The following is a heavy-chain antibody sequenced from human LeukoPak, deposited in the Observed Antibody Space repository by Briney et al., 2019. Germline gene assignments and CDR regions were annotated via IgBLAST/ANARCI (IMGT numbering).Heavy chain of an antibody. CDR1: GFTFSSYS. J-gene: IGHJ4*02. CDR2: ISSSSSYI. V-gene: IGHV3-21*01. CDR3: ARSLGVTGYCSSTSCYIDY. Sequence: KPGGSLRLSCAASGFTFSSYSMNWVRQAPGKGLERVSSISSSSSYIYYADSVKGRFTISRDNTKNSLYLQMNSLRAEDTAVYYCARSLGVTGYCSSTSCYIDYWGQGTLVTVSS. D-gene: IGHD2-2*02.